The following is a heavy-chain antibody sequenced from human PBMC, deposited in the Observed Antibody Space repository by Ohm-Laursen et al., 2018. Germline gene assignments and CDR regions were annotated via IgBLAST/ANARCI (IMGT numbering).Heavy chain of an antibody. V-gene: IGHV3-9*01. CDR3: ARESFAPCY. CDR1: GFTFDDYA. Sequence: SLRLSCAASGFTFDDYAMHWVRQAPGKGLEWASGISWSSGSIGYADSVKGRFTISRDNAKNSLYLQMDSLRVEDTAVYFCARESFAPCYWGQGTLVIVSS. J-gene: IGHJ4*02. CDR2: ISWSSGSI.